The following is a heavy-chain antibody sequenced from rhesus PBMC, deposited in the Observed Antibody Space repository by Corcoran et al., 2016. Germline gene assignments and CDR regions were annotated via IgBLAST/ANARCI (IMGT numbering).Heavy chain of an antibody. CDR1: GFTFSSYY. CDR3: AKAGYSGYSYNGLDS. V-gene: IGHV3-8*01. J-gene: IGHJ6*01. D-gene: IGHD5-30*01. CDR2: INTGGGST. Sequence: EVQLVESGGGLVQPGGSLRFSCTGSGFTFSSYYMYWVRQAPGQGLEWVSAINTGGGSTWYTDSVKGRFTISKENAKNTLYLQMDSLRAEDTAVYYCAKAGYSGYSYNGLDSWGQGVVVTVSS.